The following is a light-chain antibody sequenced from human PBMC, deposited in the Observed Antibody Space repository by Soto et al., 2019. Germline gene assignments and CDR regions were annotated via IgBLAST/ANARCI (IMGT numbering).Light chain of an antibody. CDR2: GAS. V-gene: IGKV1-5*01. CDR3: QQYNRNTWS. J-gene: IGKJ1*01. Sequence: DIQMTQSPSTLSASVGGRVTITCRASQSVGTWVAWYQQKPGKAPKLLIYGASNLESGVPSRFSGSGYGTEFTLTITTLQPDDFATYFCQQYNRNTWSFGPRTKVDIK. CDR1: QSVGTW.